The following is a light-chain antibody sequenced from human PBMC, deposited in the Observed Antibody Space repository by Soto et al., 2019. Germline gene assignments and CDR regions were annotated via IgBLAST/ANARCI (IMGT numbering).Light chain of an antibody. V-gene: IGLV1-51*01. J-gene: IGLJ2*01. Sequence: QSVLTQPPSLSAAPGQKVTISCSGSSSIIGNNFVAWYQQLPGTAPKLLIYDNNKRPSGIPDRFSGSKSGTSATLGITGVHTGDEAHFYCGTWDSSLSAGVFGAGTQLTVL. CDR3: GTWDSSLSAGV. CDR2: DNN. CDR1: SSIIGNNF.